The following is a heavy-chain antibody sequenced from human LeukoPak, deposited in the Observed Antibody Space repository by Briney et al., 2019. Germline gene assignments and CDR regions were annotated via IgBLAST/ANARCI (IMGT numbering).Heavy chain of an antibody. D-gene: IGHD1-1*01. CDR3: AILNSDRV. J-gene: IGHJ4*02. CDR1: GYTFTDYY. Sequence: ASVKVSCKASGYTFTDYYMHWVRQAPGQGLEYMGWINPNSGGTNYAQKFQGRVTMTRDTSISTAYMELTRLRSDDTAVYYCAILNSDRVWGQGTLVPVSS. V-gene: IGHV1-2*02. CDR2: INPNSGGT.